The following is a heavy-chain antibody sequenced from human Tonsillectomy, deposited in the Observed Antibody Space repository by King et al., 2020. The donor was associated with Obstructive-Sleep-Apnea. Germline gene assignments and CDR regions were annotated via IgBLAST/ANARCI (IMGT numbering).Heavy chain of an antibody. CDR3: ARGGYDYVWGSYRYIGFDY. CDR2: IYYSGST. V-gene: IGHV4-31*03. J-gene: IGHJ4*02. D-gene: IGHD3-16*02. CDR1: GGSISSGGYY. Sequence: QLQESGPGLVKPSQTLSLTCTVSGGSISSGGYYWSWIRQHPGKCLEWIGYIYYSGSTYYNPSLKSRVTISVDTSKNQFSLKLGSVTAADTAVYYCARGGYDYVWGSYRYIGFDYWGQGTLVTVSS.